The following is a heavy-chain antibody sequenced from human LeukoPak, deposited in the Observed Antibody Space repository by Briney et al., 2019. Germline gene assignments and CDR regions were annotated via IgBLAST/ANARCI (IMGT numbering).Heavy chain of an antibody. CDR1: GVSISSSSYY. D-gene: IGHD7-27*01. CDR2: IYYSGST. J-gene: IGHJ4*02. V-gene: IGHV4-39*07. CDR3: AREPSKLGIFDY. Sequence: SQTLSLTCTVSGVSISSSSYYWVWIRQPPGMELEWIGSIYYSGSTYYNPSLKSRVTISVDTSKNQFSLKLSSVTAADTAVYYCAREPSKLGIFDYWGQGTLVTVSS.